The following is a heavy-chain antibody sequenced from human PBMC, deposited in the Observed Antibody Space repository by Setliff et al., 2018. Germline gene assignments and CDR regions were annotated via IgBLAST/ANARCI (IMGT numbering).Heavy chain of an antibody. J-gene: IGHJ1*01. Sequence: SETLSLTCTVSGGSIINSYYWSWIRQPAGKGLEWIGRISTSGSTNYNPSLKSRRTMSVDTSKNQFSMKLTSVTAADTAVYYCARVDFTMIQGVLGLWGQGTLVTVSS. CDR1: GGSIINSYY. CDR2: ISTSGST. V-gene: IGHV4-4*07. CDR3: ARVDFTMIQGVLGL. D-gene: IGHD3-10*01.